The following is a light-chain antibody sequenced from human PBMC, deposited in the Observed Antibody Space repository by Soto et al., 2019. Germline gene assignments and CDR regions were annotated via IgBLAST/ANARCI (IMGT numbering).Light chain of an antibody. J-gene: IGKJ2*01. Sequence: IVLTQSPATLSLSPGERATLSCRASQSLSSYLAWYQQKPGQAPRLPIYDASNRASAIPARFSGSGSGTDFTLTISSLEPEDSAVYYCQQRRNWLFGQGTKVEIK. V-gene: IGKV3-11*01. CDR1: QSLSSY. CDR3: QQRRNWL. CDR2: DAS.